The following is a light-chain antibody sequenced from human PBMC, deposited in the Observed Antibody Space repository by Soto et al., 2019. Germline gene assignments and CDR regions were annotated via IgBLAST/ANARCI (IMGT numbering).Light chain of an antibody. J-gene: IGLJ1*01. Sequence: QSVLTQPASVSGSPGQSITISCTGTSSDVGGYSYVSWYQQHPGKAPKFMIYDVSNRPSGVSNRFSGSKSGNTASLTISGLQAEDEADYYCCSYTTSNTRQIVFGTRTKVTVL. CDR3: CSYTTSNTRQIV. V-gene: IGLV2-14*01. CDR1: SSDVGGYSY. CDR2: DVS.